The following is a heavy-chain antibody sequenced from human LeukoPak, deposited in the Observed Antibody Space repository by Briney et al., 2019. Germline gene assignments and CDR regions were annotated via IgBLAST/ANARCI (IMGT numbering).Heavy chain of an antibody. V-gene: IGHV3-66*01. CDR3: ARGPDYFDR. CDR2: IYSGGST. Sequence: GGSLRLSCAASGFSVSNNYMDWVRQAPGKGLEWVSVIYSGGSTFYADSVKGRFTISRDNSKNTLYLQMNSLRAEDTAVYYCARGPDYFDRRGQGTLVTVSS. CDR1: GFSVSNNY. J-gene: IGHJ4*02.